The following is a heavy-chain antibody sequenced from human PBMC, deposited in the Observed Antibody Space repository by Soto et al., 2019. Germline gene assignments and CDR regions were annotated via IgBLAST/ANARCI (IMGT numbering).Heavy chain of an antibody. CDR2: ISGSTTYI. CDR1: GFTFSSYN. J-gene: IGHJ4*02. V-gene: IGHV3-21*01. D-gene: IGHD6-13*01. CDR3: ARVEGQQLASGIDY. Sequence: GGSLRLSCAASGFTFSSYNMNWVRQAPGKGLEWVSSISGSTTYIYYADSVKGRFTISRDNAKNSLYLQMNSLRADDAAVYYCARVEGQQLASGIDYWGQGTLVTVSS.